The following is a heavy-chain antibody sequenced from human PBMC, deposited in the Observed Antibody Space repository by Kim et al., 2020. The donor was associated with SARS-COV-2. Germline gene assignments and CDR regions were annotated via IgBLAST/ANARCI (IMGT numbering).Heavy chain of an antibody. V-gene: IGHV5-51*01. Sequence: RPSFKGQVTISADKSISPAYLQWSSLKASDTAMYYCARHPGYYYYYMDVWGKGTTVTVSS. CDR3: ARHPGYYYYYMDV. J-gene: IGHJ6*03.